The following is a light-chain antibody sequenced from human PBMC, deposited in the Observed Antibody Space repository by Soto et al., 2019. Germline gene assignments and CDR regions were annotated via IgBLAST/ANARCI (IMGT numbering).Light chain of an antibody. CDR2: EAS. V-gene: IGKV3-11*01. J-gene: IGKJ4*01. CDR1: QDVGRF. Sequence: VLTQSPDTLSLSPGERATLSCRASQDVGRFLVWYYQKPGLSPRLVIYEASKRATDIPDRFSGSGSGTSFTLTISRLEPEDVGFYYCQQRNSCPLTFGGGTKVELK. CDR3: QQRNSCPLT.